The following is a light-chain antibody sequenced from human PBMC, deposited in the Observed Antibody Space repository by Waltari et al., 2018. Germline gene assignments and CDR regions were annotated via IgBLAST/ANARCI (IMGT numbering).Light chain of an antibody. CDR2: WAS. CDR3: QQFYTTPPM. Sequence: DIVMTQSPDSLAVSLGERATINCKSSQSVLFSSNSKNYLAWYQQKPGQPPKLLIYWASTRESGVPDRFSGSGSGTDFTLTISSLQAEDVAVYYCQQFYTTPPMFGQGTKVEIK. V-gene: IGKV4-1*01. J-gene: IGKJ1*01. CDR1: QSVLFSSNSKNY.